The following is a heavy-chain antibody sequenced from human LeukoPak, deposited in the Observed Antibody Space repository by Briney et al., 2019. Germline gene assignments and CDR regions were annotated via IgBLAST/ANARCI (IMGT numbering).Heavy chain of an antibody. V-gene: IGHV1-69*01. CDR2: IIPIFGTA. Sequence: SVKVSCKASGGTFSSYAISWVRQAPGQGLEWMGGIIPIFGTANYAQKFQGRVTITADESTSTAYMELSSLRSEDTAVYYCARDRSPLAAAGTFLFDYWGQGTLVTVSS. CDR1: GGTFSSYA. J-gene: IGHJ4*02. CDR3: ARDRSPLAAAGTFLFDY. D-gene: IGHD6-13*01.